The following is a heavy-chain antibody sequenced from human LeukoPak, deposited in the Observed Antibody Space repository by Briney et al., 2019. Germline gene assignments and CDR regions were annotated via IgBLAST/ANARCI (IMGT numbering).Heavy chain of an antibody. J-gene: IGHJ5*02. V-gene: IGHV1-18*01. CDR3: ARARDSTVAGIGSWYNWFDP. Sequence: ASVKVSCKASGYTFTSYGISWVRQAPGQGLEWMGWISAYNGNTNYAQKLQGRVTMTTDTSMSTAYMELRSLRSDDTAVYYCARARDSTVAGIGSWYNWFDPWGQGTLVTVSS. CDR2: ISAYNGNT. CDR1: GYTFTSYG. D-gene: IGHD6-19*01.